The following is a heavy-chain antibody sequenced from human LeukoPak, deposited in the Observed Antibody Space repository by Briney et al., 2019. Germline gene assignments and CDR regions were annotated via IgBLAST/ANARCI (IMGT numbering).Heavy chain of an antibody. Sequence: PSETLSLTCTVSGDSISSGGYYWSWIRQHPGKGLEWIGYIYYSGTTYYNPSLESRVTMSVDTSKNQFSLKLISMTAADTAVYYCARDIYVRGGTCFDYGGQGILVTVSS. CDR2: IYYSGTT. CDR1: GDSISSGGYY. J-gene: IGHJ4*02. CDR3: ARDIYVRGGTCFDY. D-gene: IGHD2-15*01. V-gene: IGHV4-31*03.